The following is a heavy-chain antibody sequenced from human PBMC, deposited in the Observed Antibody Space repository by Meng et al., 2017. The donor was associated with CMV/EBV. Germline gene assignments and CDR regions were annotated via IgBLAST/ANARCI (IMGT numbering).Heavy chain of an antibody. CDR1: GFTFSSYE. J-gene: IGHJ4*02. V-gene: IGHV3-48*03. CDR2: ISSSGSTI. Sequence: GGPLRLSCAASGFTFSSYEMNWVRQAPGKGLEWVSYISSSGSTIYYADSVKGRFTISRDNAKNSLYLQMNSLRAEDTAVYYCASLYGLYTAAHKRVHDYWGQGTLVTVSS. D-gene: IGHD2-8*01. CDR3: ASLYGLYTAAHKRVHDY.